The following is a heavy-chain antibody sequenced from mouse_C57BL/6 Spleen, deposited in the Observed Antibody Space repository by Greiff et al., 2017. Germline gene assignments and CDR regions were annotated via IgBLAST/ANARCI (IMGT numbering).Heavy chain of an antibody. D-gene: IGHD2-3*01. CDR2: IHPNSGST. Sequence: VKLQQPGAELVKPGASVKLSCKASGYTFTSYWMHWVKQRPGQGLEWIGMIHPNSGSTNYNEKFKSKATLTVDKSSSTAYMQLSSLTSEDSAVYYCAREGDGYYPDYWGQGTTLTVSS. CDR1: GYTFTSYW. J-gene: IGHJ2*01. CDR3: AREGDGYYPDY. V-gene: IGHV1-64*01.